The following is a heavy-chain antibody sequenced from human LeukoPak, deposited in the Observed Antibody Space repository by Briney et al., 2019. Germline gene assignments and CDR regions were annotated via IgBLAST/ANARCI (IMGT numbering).Heavy chain of an antibody. Sequence: ASVKVSCKSSGYTFISYAMHWVRQAPGQRLEWMGWMNAGNGNTKYSQKFQGRVTITRDTSASTAYMELSSLKSEDMAVYYCATDLRYYGSGSYSIWGQGTLVTVSS. CDR3: ATDLRYYGSGSYSI. V-gene: IGHV1-3*03. D-gene: IGHD3-10*01. J-gene: IGHJ4*02. CDR1: GYTFISYA. CDR2: MNAGNGNT.